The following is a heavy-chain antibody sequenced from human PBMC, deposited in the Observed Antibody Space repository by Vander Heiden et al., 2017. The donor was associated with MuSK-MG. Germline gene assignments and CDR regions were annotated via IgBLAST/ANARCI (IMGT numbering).Heavy chain of an antibody. CDR2: ISGSGGST. V-gene: IGHV3-23*04. CDR3: AKTKGIARYLGYFDD. D-gene: IGHD6-13*01. CDR1: GFTFSSYA. J-gene: IGHJ4*02. Sequence: EVQLVESGGGLVQPGGSLRLSCAASGFTFSSYAMSWVRQAPGKGLEWVSAISGSGGSTYYADAGKGRFTISRDNAKNTPYMQMNRMRAAETALYYCAKTKGIARYLGYFDDWGQGTMVTVSS.